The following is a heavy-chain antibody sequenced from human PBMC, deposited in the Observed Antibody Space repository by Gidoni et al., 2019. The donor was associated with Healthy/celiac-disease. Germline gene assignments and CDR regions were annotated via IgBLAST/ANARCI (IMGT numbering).Heavy chain of an antibody. CDR2: ISYDRSNK. CDR1: GCPFSSYA. D-gene: IGHD4-17*01. Sequence: QVQLVESGGGVVQPGRSLRLSCAASGCPFSSYAMHWVRQAPGTGLEWVAVISYDRSNKYYADSVKGRFTISRDNSKNTLYLQMNSLRAEDTAVYYCARDAQNLYGDYAYMDVWGKGTTVTVSS. J-gene: IGHJ6*03. CDR3: ARDAQNLYGDYAYMDV. V-gene: IGHV3-30*04.